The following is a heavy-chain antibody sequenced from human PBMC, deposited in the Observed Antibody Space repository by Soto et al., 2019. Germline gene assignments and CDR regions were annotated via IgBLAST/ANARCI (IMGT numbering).Heavy chain of an antibody. CDR1: GFTFSSYN. Sequence: GGSLRLSCAASGFTFSSYNMNWVRQAPGKGLEWVSYISRSGNTMYYGDYVKGRFTISRDNAENSVFLQMISLRAEDTAVYYCVREGRSSTSCNTGCAFDIWGQGTMVTVSS. CDR2: ISRSGNTM. D-gene: IGHD2-2*02. V-gene: IGHV3-48*04. CDR3: VREGRSSTSCNTGCAFDI. J-gene: IGHJ3*02.